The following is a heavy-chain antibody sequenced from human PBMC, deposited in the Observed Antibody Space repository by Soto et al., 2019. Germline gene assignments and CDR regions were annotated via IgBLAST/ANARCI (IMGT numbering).Heavy chain of an antibody. Sequence: SETLSLTCAVYGGSFSDSYWTWIRQSPGKGLEWLGEITHGGGTKYNPSLNSRVAISVDTSKNQFSLKLNSVTVADTAVYYCATVGLQDSYHNHLEVWGQGTPVTVSS. CDR1: GGSFSDSY. V-gene: IGHV4-34*01. CDR2: ITHGGGT. J-gene: IGHJ6*02. CDR3: ATVGLQDSYHNHLEV. D-gene: IGHD1-1*01.